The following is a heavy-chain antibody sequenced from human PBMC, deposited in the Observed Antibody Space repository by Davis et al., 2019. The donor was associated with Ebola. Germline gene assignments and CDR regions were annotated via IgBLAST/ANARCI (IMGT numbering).Heavy chain of an antibody. V-gene: IGHV3-30*19. CDR3: AREYYYYGMDV. CDR1: GFTFSSYG. Sequence: GESLKISCAASGFTFSSYGMHWVRQAPGKGLEWVAVISYDGSNKYYADSVKGRFTISRDNSKNTLYLQMNSLRAEDTAVYYCAREYYYYGMDVWGQGTTVTVSS. J-gene: IGHJ6*02. CDR2: ISYDGSNK.